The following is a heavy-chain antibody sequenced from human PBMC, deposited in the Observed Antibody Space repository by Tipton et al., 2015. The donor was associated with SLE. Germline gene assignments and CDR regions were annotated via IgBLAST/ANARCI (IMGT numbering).Heavy chain of an antibody. Sequence: GLVKPSETLSLTCGVSGGSFSGSYCSWIRQAPVKGLEWLGEANQIGTTKINPSLKSRVSISVDRSKNQCTLGLTSVTAADTAVYYCVRVRSYGDTNDYWGQGTLVTVSS. J-gene: IGHJ4*02. CDR1: GGSFSGSY. CDR3: VRVRSYGDTNDY. V-gene: IGHV4-34*01. D-gene: IGHD3-10*01. CDR2: ANQIGTT.